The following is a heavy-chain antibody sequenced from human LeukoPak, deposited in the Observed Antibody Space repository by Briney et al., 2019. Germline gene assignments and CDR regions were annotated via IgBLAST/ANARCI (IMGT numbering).Heavy chain of an antibody. Sequence: PWGSLSLSCAASGFTFSSYAMSWVRQAPGKGLEWVSAISGSGGSTYYADSVKGRFTISRDNSKNTLYLQMNSLRAEDTAVYYCAKDSRVRGLPDYYYYMDVWGKGTTVTVSS. CDR1: GFTFSSYA. CDR3: AKDSRVRGLPDYYYYMDV. V-gene: IGHV3-23*01. CDR2: ISGSGGST. D-gene: IGHD2-21*02. J-gene: IGHJ6*03.